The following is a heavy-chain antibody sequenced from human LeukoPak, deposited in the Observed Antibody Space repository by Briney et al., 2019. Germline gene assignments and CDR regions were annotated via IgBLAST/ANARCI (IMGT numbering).Heavy chain of an antibody. CDR1: GFTFSSYA. J-gene: IGHJ4*02. D-gene: IGHD6-19*01. CDR3: AKHRRSGWYYFDY. CDR2: ISGSGGST. Sequence: GESLRLSCAAAGFTFSSYAMSWVRQAPGKGLEWVSAISGSGGSTYYADSVKGRFTISRDNSKSTLYLQINSLRAEDTAVYYCAKHRRSGWYYFDYRGQGTLVTVSS. V-gene: IGHV3-23*01.